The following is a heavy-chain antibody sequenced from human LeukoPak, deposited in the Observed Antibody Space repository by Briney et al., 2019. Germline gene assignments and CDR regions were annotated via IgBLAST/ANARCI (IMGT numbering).Heavy chain of an antibody. CDR2: IRSKAYGETA. V-gene: IGHV3-49*03. D-gene: IGHD1-1*01. CDR1: GFTFGDYA. CDR3: TRDRGAYNLYDY. J-gene: IGHJ4*02. Sequence: GGSLRLSCIASGFTFGDYAMSWIRQAPGKGLEWVGFIRSKAYGETADYAASVKGRFTISRDDSKAIAYLQMNSLKTEDTAVYHCTRDRGAYNLYDYWGQGTLVTVSS.